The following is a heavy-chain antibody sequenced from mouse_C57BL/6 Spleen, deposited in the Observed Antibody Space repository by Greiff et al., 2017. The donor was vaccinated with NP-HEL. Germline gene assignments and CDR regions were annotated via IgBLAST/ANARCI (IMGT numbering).Heavy chain of an antibody. Sequence: VMLVESGPGLVAPSQSLSITCTVSGFSLTSYGVDWVRQPPGKGLEWLGVIWGGGSTNYNSALMSRLSISKDNSKSQVFLKMNSLQTDDTAMYYCAKHEGFDDYDGGAWFAYWGQGTLVTVSA. V-gene: IGHV2-9*01. J-gene: IGHJ3*01. CDR2: IWGGGST. CDR1: GFSLTSYG. CDR3: AKHEGFDDYDGGAWFAY. D-gene: IGHD2-4*01.